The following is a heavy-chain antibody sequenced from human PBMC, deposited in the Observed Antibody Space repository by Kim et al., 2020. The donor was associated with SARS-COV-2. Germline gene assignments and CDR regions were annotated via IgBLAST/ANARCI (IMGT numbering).Heavy chain of an antibody. J-gene: IGHJ4*02. Sequence: GGSLRLSCSASGFTFSSYAMHWVRQAPGKGLEYVSAISSNGGSTYYADSVKGRFTISRDNSKNTLYLQMSSLRAEDTAVYYCVKGVSYYYDSSGYLTGWGQGTLVTVSS. CDR3: VKGVSYYYDSSGYLTG. V-gene: IGHV3-64D*09. CDR1: GFTFSSYA. CDR2: ISSNGGST. D-gene: IGHD3-22*01.